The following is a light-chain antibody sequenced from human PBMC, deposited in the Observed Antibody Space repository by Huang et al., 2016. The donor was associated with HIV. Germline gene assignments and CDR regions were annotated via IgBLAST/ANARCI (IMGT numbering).Light chain of an antibody. CDR1: QNIGDN. CDR3: QQFNNWPPRFT. J-gene: IGKJ3*01. Sequence: EIVMTQSPATLSVSPGERATLSGRASQNIGDNLPWYPHKPGQAPRLLIYGASTRATGIPPRFSGSGSGTEFTLTSSGLESEDFAVYYCQQFNNWPPRFTFGPGTTVDVK. CDR2: GAS. V-gene: IGKV3-15*01.